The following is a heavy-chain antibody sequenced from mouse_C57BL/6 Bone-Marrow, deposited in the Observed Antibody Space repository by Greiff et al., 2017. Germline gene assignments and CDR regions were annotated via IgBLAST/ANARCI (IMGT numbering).Heavy chain of an antibody. V-gene: IGHV1-55*01. Sequence: VQLQQPGAELVKPGASVKMSCKASGYTFTSYWITWVKQRPGQGLEWIGDIYPGSGSTNYNEKFKGKATMTVDTSSSTAYMQLSSLTSEDSAVYYCARWSNYVYWYLDVWGTGTTVTVSS. CDR1: GYTFTSYW. J-gene: IGHJ1*03. CDR3: ARWSNYVYWYLDV. D-gene: IGHD2-5*01. CDR2: IYPGSGST.